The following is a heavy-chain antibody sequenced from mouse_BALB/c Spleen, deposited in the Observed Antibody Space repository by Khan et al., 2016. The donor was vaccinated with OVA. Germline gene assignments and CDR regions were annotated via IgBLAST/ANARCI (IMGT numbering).Heavy chain of an antibody. CDR1: GYSITSDYA. CDR2: LSSSGST. V-gene: IGHV3-2*02. J-gene: IGHJ4*01. Sequence: EVQLKESGPGLVKPSQSLSLTCTVTGYSITSDYAWNWIRQFPGNKLEWMGYLSSSGSTNYNQALKSRISITRDTSKNQFFLQLNSVTTEDTATXDCARDGSRYNYAMDYWGQGTSVTVSS. CDR3: ARDGSRYNYAMDY. D-gene: IGHD2-3*01.